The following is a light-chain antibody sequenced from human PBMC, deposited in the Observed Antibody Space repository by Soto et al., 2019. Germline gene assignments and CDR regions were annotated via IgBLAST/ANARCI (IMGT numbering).Light chain of an antibody. CDR2: GAS. Sequence: EIVWTQSPGTLSLSPGERATLSCRASQSVSSSYIAWYQQKPGQPPSLLIHGASSSATGIPDRFSGSGSGADFPLTISRLEPEDFAVYYCQEYGSSRTFGQGTKVDVK. J-gene: IGKJ1*01. CDR3: QEYGSSRT. CDR1: QSVSSSY. V-gene: IGKV3-20*01.